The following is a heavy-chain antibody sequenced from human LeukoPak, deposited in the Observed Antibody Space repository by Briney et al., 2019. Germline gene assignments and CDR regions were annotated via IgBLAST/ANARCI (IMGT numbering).Heavy chain of an antibody. V-gene: IGHV3-23*01. D-gene: IGHD2-2*01. CDR2: ITGRGVRT. CDR1: GFTFSRYG. Sequence: GGSLRLSCAASGFTFSRYGMSWVRQAPGKGLEWVSAITGRGVRTYNGDSVKGRFTISRDYSKNTVFPQMNSLRGEDTAVYYCANGAHPDSSHYYFDYWGQGALVTVSS. CDR3: ANGAHPDSSHYYFDY. J-gene: IGHJ4*02.